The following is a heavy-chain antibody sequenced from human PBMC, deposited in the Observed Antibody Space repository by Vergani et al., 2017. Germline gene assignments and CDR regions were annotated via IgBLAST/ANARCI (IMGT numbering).Heavy chain of an antibody. Sequence: VQLVESGGGVVQPGGSLRLSCAASGFTFSSYSMNWVRQAPGKGLEWVSSISSSSSYIYYADSVKGRFTISRDNAKNSLYLQMNSLRGEDTAVYYCARVSGRDFWSGYTYYMDVWGKGTTVTVSS. V-gene: IGHV3-21*01. CDR2: ISSSSSYI. J-gene: IGHJ6*03. CDR3: ARVSGRDFWSGYTYYMDV. D-gene: IGHD3-3*01. CDR1: GFTFSSYS.